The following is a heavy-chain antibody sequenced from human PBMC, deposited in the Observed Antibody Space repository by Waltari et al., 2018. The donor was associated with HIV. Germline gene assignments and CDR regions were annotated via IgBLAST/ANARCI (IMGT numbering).Heavy chain of an antibody. V-gene: IGHV4-59*01. J-gene: IGHJ6*02. CDR2: IYYSGST. CDR1: GGSISSYY. D-gene: IGHD2-15*01. Sequence: QVQLQESGPGLVKPSETLSLTCTVSGGSISSYYWSWIRQPPGKGLEWIGYIYYSGSTNYNPSLKSRVTISVDTSKNQFSLKLSSVTAADTAVYYCARDLITGARYCSGGSCYGYYGMDVWGQGTTVTVSS. CDR3: ARDLITGARYCSGGSCYGYYGMDV.